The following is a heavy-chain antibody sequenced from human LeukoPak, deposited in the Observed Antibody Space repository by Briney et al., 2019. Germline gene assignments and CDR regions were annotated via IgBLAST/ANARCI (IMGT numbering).Heavy chain of an antibody. Sequence: SETLSLTCTVSGGSISSSFYYWGWIRQPPGKGLEWIGEINHSGSTNYNPSLKSRVTISVDTSKNQFSLKLSSVTAADTAVYYSASAHREIDYWGQGTLVTVSS. CDR1: GGSISSSFYY. J-gene: IGHJ4*02. CDR3: ASAHREIDY. D-gene: IGHD5-24*01. CDR2: INHSGST. V-gene: IGHV4-39*07.